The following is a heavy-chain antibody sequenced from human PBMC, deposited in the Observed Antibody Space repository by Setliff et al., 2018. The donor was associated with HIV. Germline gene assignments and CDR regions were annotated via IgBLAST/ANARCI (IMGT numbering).Heavy chain of an antibody. Sequence: SETLSLTCTVSGGSISGHYWSWIRQPPGRGLEWIGYIYSSGSTNFNPPLQSRVTISVDTSKDQFSLKLSSVTAADTAVYYCARLRQWLAFFDSWGQGTLVTVSS. D-gene: IGHD6-19*01. CDR2: IYSSGST. CDR3: ARLRQWLAFFDS. V-gene: IGHV4-4*09. CDR1: GGSISGHY. J-gene: IGHJ4*02.